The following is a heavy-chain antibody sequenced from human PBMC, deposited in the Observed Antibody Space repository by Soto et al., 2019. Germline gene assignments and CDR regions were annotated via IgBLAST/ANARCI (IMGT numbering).Heavy chain of an antibody. CDR1: GGSISSSSYY. CDR3: ASRETAGDY. V-gene: IGHV4-39*01. J-gene: IGHJ4*02. CDR2: IYYSGST. Sequence: LETLSLTCTVSGGSISSSSYYWGWIRQPPGKGLEWIGSIYYSGSTYYNPSLKSRVTISVDTSKNQFSLKLSSVTAADTAVYYCASRETAGDYWGQGTLVTVSS.